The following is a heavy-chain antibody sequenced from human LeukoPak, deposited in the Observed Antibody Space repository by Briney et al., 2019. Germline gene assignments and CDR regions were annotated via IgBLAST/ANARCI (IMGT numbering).Heavy chain of an antibody. CDR2: ISGSGSSI. V-gene: IGHV3-21*01. CDR3: ARDYGGKATADY. CDR1: EFTFSAYG. D-gene: IGHD2-15*01. J-gene: IGHJ4*02. Sequence: GGSLRLSRVASEFTFSAYGMSWVRQAPGTGLEWVSSISGSGSSIHYKESVRGRFTISRDNSGNSIYLQMNSLRAEDTAVYYCARDYGGKATADYWGQGTLVTVSS.